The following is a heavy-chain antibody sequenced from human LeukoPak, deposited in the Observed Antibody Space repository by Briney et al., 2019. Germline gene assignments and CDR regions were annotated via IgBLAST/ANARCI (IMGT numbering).Heavy chain of an antibody. V-gene: IGHV4-38-2*01. CDR3: ARRGYCSSTSCYEYWFDP. Sequence: SETLSLTCAVSGYSISSGYYWGWIRQPPGKGLEWIASIFHSETTYYNPSLKTRVTMSVDTSKNQFSLKLSSVTATDTAVYYCARRGYCSSTSCYEYWFDPWGQGTLVTVSS. D-gene: IGHD2-2*01. CDR1: GYSISSGYY. J-gene: IGHJ5*02. CDR2: IFHSETT.